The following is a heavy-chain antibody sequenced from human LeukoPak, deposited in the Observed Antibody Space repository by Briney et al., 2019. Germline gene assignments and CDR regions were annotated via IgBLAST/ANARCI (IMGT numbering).Heavy chain of an antibody. CDR1: GDSVSSNSAA. D-gene: IGHD3-10*01. J-gene: IGHJ4*02. CDR3: ARDSLFVTRGVTGMPLDY. V-gene: IGHV6-1*01. Sequence: SQTLSLTCAISGDSVSSNSAAWNWIRQSPSRGLEWLGRTYYRSKWYNDFAVSVKSRITINPDTSKNQFSLQLNSVTPEDAAVYYCARDSLFVTRGVTGMPLDYWGQGTLVTVSS. CDR2: TYYRSKWYN.